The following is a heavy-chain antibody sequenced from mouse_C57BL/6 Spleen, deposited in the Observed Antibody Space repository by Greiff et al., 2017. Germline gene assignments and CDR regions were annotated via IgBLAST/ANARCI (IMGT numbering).Heavy chain of an antibody. V-gene: IGHV3-6*01. CDR1: GYSITSGYY. J-gene: IGHJ3*01. CDR2: ISYDGSN. CDR3: ARDSSGPWFAY. D-gene: IGHD3-1*01. Sequence: EVQLQESGPGLVKPSQSLSLTCSVTGYSITSGYYWNWIRQFPGNKLEWMGYISYDGSNNYNPSLKNRISITRDTSKNQFFLKLHSVTTEDTATYDCARDSSGPWFAYWGQGTLVTVSA.